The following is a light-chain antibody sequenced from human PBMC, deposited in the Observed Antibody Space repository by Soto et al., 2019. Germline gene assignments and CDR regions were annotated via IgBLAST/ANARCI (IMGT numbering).Light chain of an antibody. Sequence: DIQMTQYPSTLPASIGERVTISCRASQSVNHWLAWYQQKPGKAPKLLIHDASTLESGIPSRFSGSGSGTEFTLTISSLQPDDFATYYCQQYNSYWTFGQGTKVDIK. CDR2: DAS. CDR3: QQYNSYWT. J-gene: IGKJ1*01. CDR1: QSVNHW. V-gene: IGKV1-5*01.